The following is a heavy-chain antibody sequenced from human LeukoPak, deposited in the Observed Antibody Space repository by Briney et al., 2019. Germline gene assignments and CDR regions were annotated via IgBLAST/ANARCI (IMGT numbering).Heavy chain of an antibody. CDR3: ARSRTHRLYSGSGSYPGAFDY. CDR1: GYTLTSYG. D-gene: IGHD3-10*01. V-gene: IGHV1-18*01. J-gene: IGHJ4*02. CDR2: ISAYNGNT. Sequence: GASVKVSCKASGYTLTSYGISWVRQAPGQGLEWMGWISAYNGNTNYAQKLQGRVTMTTDTSTSTAYMELRSLRSDDTAVYYCARSRTHRLYSGSGSYPGAFDYWGQGSLVTVSS.